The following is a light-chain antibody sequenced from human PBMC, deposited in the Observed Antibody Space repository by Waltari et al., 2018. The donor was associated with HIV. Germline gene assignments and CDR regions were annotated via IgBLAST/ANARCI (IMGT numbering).Light chain of an antibody. Sequence: QSVLTQPPSVSGAPGQRVTISCTGSSSNIGARYDVHWYQQLPGPAPKLLIYGNSNRPSGVPDRFSGSKSGTSASLAITGLQAEDEADYYCQSYDSSLSGSVVFGGGTKLTVL. CDR3: QSYDSSLSGSVV. J-gene: IGLJ2*01. CDR1: SSNIGARYD. CDR2: GNS. V-gene: IGLV1-40*01.